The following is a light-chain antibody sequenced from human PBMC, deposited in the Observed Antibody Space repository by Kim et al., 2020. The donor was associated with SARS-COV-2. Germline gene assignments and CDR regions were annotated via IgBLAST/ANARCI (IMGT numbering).Light chain of an antibody. J-gene: IGLJ3*02. Sequence: SVKLTCTRSSGQSSYAIAWHQQQPEKGPRYLMKLNSDGSHSKGDGIPDRFSGSSSGAERYLTISSRQSEDEADYYCQTWGTGILVFGGGTQLTVL. CDR2: LNSDGSH. CDR3: QTWGTGILV. V-gene: IGLV4-69*01. CDR1: SGQSSYA.